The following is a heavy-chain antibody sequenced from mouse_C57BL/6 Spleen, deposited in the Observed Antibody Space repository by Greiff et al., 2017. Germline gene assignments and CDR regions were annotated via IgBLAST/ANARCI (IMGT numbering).Heavy chain of an antibody. CDR1: GYSFTGYF. CDR3: ARWDGYFYYFDY. Sequence: EVQLQQSGPELVKPGDSVKISCKASGYSFTGYFMNWVMQSHGKSLAWIGRINPYNGDTFYNQKFKGKATLTVDKSSSTAHMELRSLTSEDSAVYYCARWDGYFYYFDYWCQGTTLTVSS. V-gene: IGHV1-20*01. CDR2: INPYNGDT. D-gene: IGHD2-3*01. J-gene: IGHJ2*01.